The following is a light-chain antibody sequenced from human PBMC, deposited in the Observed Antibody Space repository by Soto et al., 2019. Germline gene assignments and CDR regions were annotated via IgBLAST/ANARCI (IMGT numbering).Light chain of an antibody. V-gene: IGLV2-14*01. CDR2: DVN. CDR3: SSYTRSIS. Sequence: QSALTQPASVSGSPGQSITISCTGTSSDVGGYNYVSWYQQHPGKAPKLMIYDVNTRPSGVSNRFSGSKSGNTASLTISGLQAEDEADYYCSSYTRSISLGGGTKLTVL. CDR1: SSDVGGYNY. J-gene: IGLJ2*01.